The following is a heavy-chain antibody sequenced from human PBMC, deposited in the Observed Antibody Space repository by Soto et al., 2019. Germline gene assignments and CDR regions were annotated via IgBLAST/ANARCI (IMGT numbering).Heavy chain of an antibody. D-gene: IGHD4-17*01. CDR3: AREYGGQGPFDY. J-gene: IGHJ4*02. V-gene: IGHV4-31*01. Sequence: QVQLQESGPGLVKPSQTLSLTCTVSGGSISSGGYYWSWIRQHPGKGLEWIGYIYYSGNTYYNPSLKSPVTISVDTSKNQFSLKLSSVTAADTAVYYCAREYGGQGPFDYWGRGTLVTVSS. CDR1: GGSISSGGYY. CDR2: IYYSGNT.